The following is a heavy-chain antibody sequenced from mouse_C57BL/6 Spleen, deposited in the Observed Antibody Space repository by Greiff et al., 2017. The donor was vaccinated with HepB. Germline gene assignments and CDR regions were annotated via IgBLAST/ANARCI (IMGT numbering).Heavy chain of an antibody. J-gene: IGHJ1*03. CDR2: IDPSDSET. CDR1: GYTFTSYW. Sequence: VQLQQSGAELVRPGSSVKLSCKASGYTFTSYWMHWVKQRPIQGLEWIGNIDPSDSETHYNQKFKDKATLTVDKSSSTAYMQLSSLTSADSAVYYCARNYYGSYWYFDVWGTGTTVTVSS. CDR3: ARNYYGSYWYFDV. D-gene: IGHD1-1*01. V-gene: IGHV1-52*01.